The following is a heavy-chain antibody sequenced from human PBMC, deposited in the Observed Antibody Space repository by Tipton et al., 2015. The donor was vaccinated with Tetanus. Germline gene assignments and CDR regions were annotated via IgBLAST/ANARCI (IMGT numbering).Heavy chain of an antibody. CDR3: TSGYAYGGRIDF. J-gene: IGHJ4*02. Sequence: SLRLSCAASGFTLRGYWMHWVRQVPGKGLVCVSRISGDGSTTSYADSVQGRFSISRDNAKNTVYLQMNSLRAEDTAVYYCTSGYAYGGRIDFWGQGTLVTVSS. CDR1: GFTLRGYW. D-gene: IGHD4-23*01. V-gene: IGHV3-74*01. CDR2: ISGDGSTT.